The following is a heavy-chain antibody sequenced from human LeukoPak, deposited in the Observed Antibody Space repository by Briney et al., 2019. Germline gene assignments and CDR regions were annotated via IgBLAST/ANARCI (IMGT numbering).Heavy chain of an antibody. J-gene: IGHJ5*02. D-gene: IGHD3-22*01. CDR2: INPSGGST. V-gene: IGHV1-46*01. CDR3: ARGAYDSSGYYFRLLWSILDWFDP. CDR1: GYTFTSYC. Sequence: ASVKVSCKASGYTFTSYCMHWVRQAPGQGLEWMGIINPSGGSTSYAQKFQGRVTMTGDTSTSTVYMELSSLRSEDTAVYYCARGAYDSSGYYFRLLWSILDWFDPWGQGTLVTVSS.